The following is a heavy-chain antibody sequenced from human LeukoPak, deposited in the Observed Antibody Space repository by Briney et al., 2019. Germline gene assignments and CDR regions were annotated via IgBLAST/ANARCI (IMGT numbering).Heavy chain of an antibody. CDR3: ARAYSSSWYIWFDP. D-gene: IGHD6-13*01. V-gene: IGHV3-30*04. CDR2: ISDDGRNK. CDR1: GFTFSNYA. Sequence: AGRSLRLSCVGSGFTFSNYAMHWVRQAPGKGLEWLAAISDDGRNKHYADSVRGRLTISRDNSKNTLYLQMNSLRAGDTAVYYCARAYSSSWYIWFDPWGQGALVTVSS. J-gene: IGHJ5*02.